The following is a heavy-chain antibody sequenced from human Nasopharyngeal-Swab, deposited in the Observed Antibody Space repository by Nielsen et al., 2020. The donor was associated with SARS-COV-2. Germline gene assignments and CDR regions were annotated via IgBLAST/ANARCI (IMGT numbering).Heavy chain of an antibody. J-gene: IGHJ4*02. V-gene: IGHV1-69*10. Sequence: SVKVSCKVSGGTFSKYAISWVRQAPGQGLEWMGGIIVNLGMTKYAQKFKDSVIINADESTGTAYMELSSLRFEDTAVYYCATWGIGYGENAHATFDSWGQGTQVTVSS. CDR3: ATWGIGYGENAHATFDS. CDR2: IIVNLGMT. CDR1: GGTFSKYA. D-gene: IGHD4-17*01.